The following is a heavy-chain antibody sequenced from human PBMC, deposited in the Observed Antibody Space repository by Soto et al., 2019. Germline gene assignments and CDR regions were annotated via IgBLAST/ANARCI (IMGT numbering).Heavy chain of an antibody. J-gene: IGHJ6*03. CDR2: ISYDGSNK. Sequence: GGSLRLSCAASGFTFSSYGMHWVRQAPGKGLEWVAVISYDGSNKYYADSVKGRFTISRDNSKNTLYLQMNSLRAEDTAVYYCAKDAGWRSNYYYYYMDVWGKGTTVTVSS. D-gene: IGHD6-13*01. CDR3: AKDAGWRSNYYYYYMDV. CDR1: GFTFSSYG. V-gene: IGHV3-30*18.